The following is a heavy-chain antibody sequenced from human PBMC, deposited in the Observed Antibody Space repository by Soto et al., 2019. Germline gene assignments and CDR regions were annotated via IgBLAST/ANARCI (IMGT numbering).Heavy chain of an antibody. Sequence: QVQLVESGGGVVQPGRSLRLSCAASGFTFSSYAMHWVRQAPGKGLEWAAVISYDGSNKYYADSVKGRFTISRDNSKNTLYLQMNSLRAEDTAVYYCARDGDVEVVAAYDYWGQGTLVTVSS. V-gene: IGHV3-30-3*01. D-gene: IGHD2-15*01. CDR1: GFTFSSYA. CDR2: ISYDGSNK. J-gene: IGHJ4*02. CDR3: ARDGDVEVVAAYDY.